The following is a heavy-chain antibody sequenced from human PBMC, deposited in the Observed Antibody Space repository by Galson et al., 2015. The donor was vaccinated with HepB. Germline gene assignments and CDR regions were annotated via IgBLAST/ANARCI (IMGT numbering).Heavy chain of an antibody. V-gene: IGHV4-31*03. CDR1: GGSISSGGYY. D-gene: IGHD6-19*01. Sequence: TLSLTCTVSGGSISSGGYYWSWIRQHPGKGLEWIGYIYYSGSTYYNPSLKSRVTISVDTSKNQYSLKLSSVTAADTAVYYCARGQHSSGWYGYFDYWGQGTLVTVSS. CDR3: ARGQHSSGWYGYFDY. J-gene: IGHJ4*02. CDR2: IYYSGST.